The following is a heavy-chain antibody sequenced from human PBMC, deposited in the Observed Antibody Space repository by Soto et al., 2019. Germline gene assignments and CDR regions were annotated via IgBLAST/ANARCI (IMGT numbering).Heavy chain of an antibody. V-gene: IGHV1-24*01. CDR2: FDPEDGET. CDR1: GYTLTELS. Sequence: ASVKVSCKVSGYTLTELSMHWVRQAPGKGLEWMGGFDPEDGETIYAQKFQGRVTMTEDTSTDTAYMELSSLRSEDTAVYYCATARRFLEWFPLPPQNWFDPWGQGTLVTVSS. D-gene: IGHD3-3*01. CDR3: ATARRFLEWFPLPPQNWFDP. J-gene: IGHJ5*02.